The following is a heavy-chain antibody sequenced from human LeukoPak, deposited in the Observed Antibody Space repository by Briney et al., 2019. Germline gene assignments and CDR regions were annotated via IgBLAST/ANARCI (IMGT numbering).Heavy chain of an antibody. V-gene: IGHV4-34*01. D-gene: IGHD6-13*01. CDR1: GGSFSGHY. Sequence: PSETLSLTCAVYGGSFSGHYWSWIRQPPGKGLEWIGEINHSGSTNYNPSLKSRVTISVDTSKNQFSLKLSSVTAADTAVYYCAGYSSSSAFDYWGQGTLVTVSS. CDR2: INHSGST. CDR3: AGYSSSSAFDY. J-gene: IGHJ4*02.